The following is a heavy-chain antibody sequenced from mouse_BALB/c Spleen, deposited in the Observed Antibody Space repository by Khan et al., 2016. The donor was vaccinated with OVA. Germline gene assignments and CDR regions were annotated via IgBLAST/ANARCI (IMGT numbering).Heavy chain of an antibody. CDR1: GYTFTDYY. Sequence: QVRLQQSGAELARPGASVKLSCKASGYTFTDYYINWVKLRTGQGLEWIGEISPGSGDTYYNERFKGKATLTADKSSSTAYMQLSSLTSEASAVYFCAIRNYFGYTFAYWGQGTLVTVSA. V-gene: IGHV1-77*01. J-gene: IGHJ3*01. CDR3: AIRNYFGYTFAY. D-gene: IGHD1-2*01. CDR2: ISPGSGDT.